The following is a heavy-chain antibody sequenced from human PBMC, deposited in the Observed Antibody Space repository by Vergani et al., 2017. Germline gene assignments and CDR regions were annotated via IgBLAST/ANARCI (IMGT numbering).Heavy chain of an antibody. V-gene: IGHV4-34*01. Sequence: QVQLQQWGGGLLKPSETLSLTCVVNGGSFTSYDWTWIRQSPGEGLEWVGDIDHTGRPDYNPSLKSRLTMSVDKSRNQFSLTLNSVTATDTAIYFCASVNTETNGHLYYNYYMDVWGQGTAVTVS. J-gene: IGHJ6*03. D-gene: IGHD4-11*01. CDR1: GGSFTSYD. CDR2: IDHTGRP. CDR3: ASVNTETNGHLYYNYYMDV.